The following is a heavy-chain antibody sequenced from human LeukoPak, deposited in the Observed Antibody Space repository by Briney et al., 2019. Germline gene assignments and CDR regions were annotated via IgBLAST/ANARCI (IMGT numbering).Heavy chain of an antibody. CDR2: INHHRST. CDR3: ARGQFWSGYSI. V-gene: IGHV4-34*01. Sequence: SETLSLTCTVSGGSMSSYYWSWIRQPPGKGLEWIGEINHHRSTNYNPSLKSRVTMSVDTSKNQFSLNLSSVIAADTAVYYCARGQFWSGYSIWGQGTLVTVSS. D-gene: IGHD3-3*02. CDR1: GGSMSSYY. J-gene: IGHJ4*02.